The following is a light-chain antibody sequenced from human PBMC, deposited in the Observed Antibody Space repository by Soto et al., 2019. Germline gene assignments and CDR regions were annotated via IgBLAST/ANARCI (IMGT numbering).Light chain of an antibody. Sequence: EIVLTQSPGTLSLSPGERATLSCRASQSVSSSYLAWYQQKPGQGPRLLIYGASSRATGIPDRFSGSGSGTDFTLTISRLEPEDFAVYYCQEYSDWPTWTFGQGTKVDIK. CDR3: QEYSDWPTWT. CDR2: GAS. V-gene: IGKV3-20*01. J-gene: IGKJ1*01. CDR1: QSVSSSY.